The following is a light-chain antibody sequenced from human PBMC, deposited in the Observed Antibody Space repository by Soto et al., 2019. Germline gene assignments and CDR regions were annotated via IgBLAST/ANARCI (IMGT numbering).Light chain of an antibody. J-gene: IGKJ1*01. CDR2: DAS. Sequence: IEPILCLAPQSLSPVHRVILHLRASQSVSSYLARYQQKPGQATRLLIYDASNRATGIPARFSGSGSGTDFTLTISSLEPEDFAVYYCQQRSNWLWTFGQASNVDI. V-gene: IGKV3-11*01. CDR1: QSVSSY. CDR3: QQRSNWLWT.